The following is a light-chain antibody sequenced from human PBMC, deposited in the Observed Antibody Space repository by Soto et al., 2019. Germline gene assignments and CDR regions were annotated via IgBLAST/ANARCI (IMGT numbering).Light chain of an antibody. Sequence: QSVLTQPPSVSGAPGQRVTISCTGSSSNIGAGFDVHWYHQIAGTAPKLLVFDDNQRPSGVPDRFSDSKSGTSASLTISGLRSEDEADYYCAAWDSSVSGRVFGGGTKLTVL. V-gene: IGLV1-40*01. J-gene: IGLJ3*02. CDR3: AAWDSSVSGRV. CDR2: DDN. CDR1: SSNIGAGFD.